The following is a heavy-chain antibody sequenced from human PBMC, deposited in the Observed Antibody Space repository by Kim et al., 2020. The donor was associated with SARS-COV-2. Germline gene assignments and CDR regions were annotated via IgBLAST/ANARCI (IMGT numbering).Heavy chain of an antibody. D-gene: IGHD6-13*01. V-gene: IGHV1-69*01. CDR3: ATCIAGRYYYYGMDV. Sequence: KCQGRVTITADESTSTAYMELSSLRSEDTAVYYCATCIAGRYYYYGMDVWGQGTTVTVSS. J-gene: IGHJ6*02.